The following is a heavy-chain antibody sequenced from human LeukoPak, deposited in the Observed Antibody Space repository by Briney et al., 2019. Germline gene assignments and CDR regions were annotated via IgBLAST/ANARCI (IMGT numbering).Heavy chain of an antibody. Sequence: ASVKVSCKASGYTFTSYYMHWVRQAPGKGLEWMGGFDPEDGETIYAQKFQGRVTMTEDTSTDTAYMELSSLRSEDTAVYYCATTKDSSGYYYFYWGQGTLVTVSS. D-gene: IGHD3-22*01. V-gene: IGHV1-24*01. CDR2: FDPEDGET. J-gene: IGHJ4*02. CDR1: GYTFTSYY. CDR3: ATTKDSSGYYYFY.